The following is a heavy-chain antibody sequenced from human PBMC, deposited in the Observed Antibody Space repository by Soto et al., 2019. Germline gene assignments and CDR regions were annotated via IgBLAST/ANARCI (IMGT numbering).Heavy chain of an antibody. CDR2: ISAHNGNT. V-gene: IGHV1-18*01. D-gene: IGHD6-19*01. CDR1: GYTFTSYG. J-gene: IGHJ4*02. Sequence: ASVKVSCKASGYTFTSYGITWVRQAPGQGLEWMGWISAHNGNTNYAQKLQGRVTMTTDTYTNTAYMELRSLRSDDTAVYYCARDYIAVAGYFDCWGQGTLVTVSS. CDR3: ARDYIAVAGYFDC.